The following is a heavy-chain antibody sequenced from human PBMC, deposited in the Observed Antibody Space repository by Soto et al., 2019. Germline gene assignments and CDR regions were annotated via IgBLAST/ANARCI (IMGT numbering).Heavy chain of an antibody. Sequence: ASVKVSCKASGYTFTGYYMHWVRQAPGQGLEWMGWINPNSGGTNYAQKFQGRVTMTRDTSISTAYMELSRLRSDDTAVYYCARSIVVVVAATVGSWFDPWGQGTLVTVSS. CDR2: INPNSGGT. CDR1: GYTFTGYY. V-gene: IGHV1-2*02. J-gene: IGHJ5*02. D-gene: IGHD2-15*01. CDR3: ARSIVVVVAATVGSWFDP.